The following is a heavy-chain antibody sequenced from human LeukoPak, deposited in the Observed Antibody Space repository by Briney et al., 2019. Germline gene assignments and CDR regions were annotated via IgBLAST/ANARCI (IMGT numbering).Heavy chain of an antibody. D-gene: IGHD6-13*01. CDR3: ASIAAPGIVAFTDNWCDP. CDR1: GGSISSYNYY. Sequence: SETLSLTCTVSGGSISSYNYYWGWIRQPPGKGLEWIGSIYYSGSTNYNPSLKSRVTISVDTSKNQFSLKLSSVTAADTAVYYCASIAAPGIVAFTDNWCDPWGQGTLVAVSS. CDR2: IYYSGST. J-gene: IGHJ5*02. V-gene: IGHV4-39*01.